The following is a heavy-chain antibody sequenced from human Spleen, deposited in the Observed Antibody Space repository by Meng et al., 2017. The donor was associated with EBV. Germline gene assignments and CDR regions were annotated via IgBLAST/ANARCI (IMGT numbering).Heavy chain of an antibody. J-gene: IGHJ5*02. V-gene: IGHV4-30-2*01. CDR2: IYHGGSA. CDR3: ARGAYDRFGLDP. Sequence: QLQPPASGSGPVKPSQTLSLTCAVSGGSISSGDHPWSWIRQPPGRGLELLGYIYHGGSAFYSPSLKTRVTMSIDKSKNQFSLNVSSVTAADTAFYYCARGAYDRFGLDPWGQGTLVTVSS. D-gene: IGHD3-16*01. CDR1: GGSISSGDHP.